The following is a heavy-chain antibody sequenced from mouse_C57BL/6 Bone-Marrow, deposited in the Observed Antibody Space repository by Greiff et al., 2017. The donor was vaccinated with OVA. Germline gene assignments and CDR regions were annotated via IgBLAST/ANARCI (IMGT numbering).Heavy chain of an antibody. CDR1: GFTFSSYA. Sequence: EVQGVEPGGGLVKPGGSLKLSCEASGFTFSSYAMSWVRQTPEKRLEWVATISGGGSYTYYPDNVKGRFTSSRDNAKNNLYLQMSHLKSEDTARYDCARDRIVTTGWYIDVWGTGTTVTVSS. CDR3: ARDRIVTTGWYIDV. CDR2: ISGGGSYT. D-gene: IGHD2-5*01. J-gene: IGHJ1*03. V-gene: IGHV5-4*01.